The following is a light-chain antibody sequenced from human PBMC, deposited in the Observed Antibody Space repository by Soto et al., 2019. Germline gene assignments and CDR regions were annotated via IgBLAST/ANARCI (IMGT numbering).Light chain of an antibody. CDR3: QQYNNWPPGIT. CDR2: GAS. CDR1: QSVSSN. J-gene: IGKJ5*01. Sequence: EIVMTPSPATLSVSPGERATLSCRASQSVSSNLAWYQQKPGQAPRLLIYGASTRATGIPARFSGSGSGTEFTLTISSLQSEDFAVYYCQQYNNWPPGITCGQGTRREIK. V-gene: IGKV3-15*01.